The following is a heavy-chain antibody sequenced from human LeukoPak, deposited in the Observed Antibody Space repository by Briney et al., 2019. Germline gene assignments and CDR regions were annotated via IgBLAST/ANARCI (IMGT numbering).Heavy chain of an antibody. V-gene: IGHV1-69*13. CDR2: IIPIFGTA. D-gene: IGHD3-9*01. Sequence: ASVKVSCKASGGTFSSYAISWVRQAPGQGLEWMGGIIPIFGTANYAQRFQGGVTITADESTSTAYMELSSLRSEDTAVYYCASVSRLVIGYFDYWGQGTLVTVSS. J-gene: IGHJ4*02. CDR1: GGTFSSYA. CDR3: ASVSRLVIGYFDY.